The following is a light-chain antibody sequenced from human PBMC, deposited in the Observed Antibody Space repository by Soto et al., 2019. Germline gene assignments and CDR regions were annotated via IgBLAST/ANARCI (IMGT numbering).Light chain of an antibody. J-gene: IGKJ4*01. CDR1: QSISSY. CDR3: QQSYSTPGT. Sequence: DILMTQSPSSLSASVGDRVTITCRASQSISSYLNWYQQKPGKAPKLLIYAASSLQSGVPSRFSGSGSGTDFTLTISSLQPEDFATYYCQQSYSTPGTFGGGTKV. CDR2: AAS. V-gene: IGKV1-39*01.